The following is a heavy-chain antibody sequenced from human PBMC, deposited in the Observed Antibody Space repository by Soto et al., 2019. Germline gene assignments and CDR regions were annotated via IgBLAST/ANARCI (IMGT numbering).Heavy chain of an antibody. CDR3: AKDRGLYCSGGSCYEEGFYYYYYMDV. V-gene: IGHV3-9*01. CDR2: ISWNSGSI. D-gene: IGHD2-15*01. J-gene: IGHJ6*03. CDR1: GFTIDDYA. Sequence: SLRLSCTASGFTIDDYARHWIRQNPGKGLEWVSGISWNSGSIGYADSVKGRFTISRDNAKNYLYLQMNSLRAEDTALYYCAKDRGLYCSGGSCYEEGFYYYYYMDVWGKGTMVTVSS.